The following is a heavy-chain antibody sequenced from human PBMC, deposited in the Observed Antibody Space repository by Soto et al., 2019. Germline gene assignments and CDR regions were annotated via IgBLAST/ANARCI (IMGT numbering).Heavy chain of an antibody. V-gene: IGHV3-48*03. CDR2: ISSSGSTI. D-gene: IGHD6-13*01. CDR3: ARDRGSSWSTGAPFDY. Sequence: GGSLRLSCAASGFTFSSYEMNWVRQAPGKGLEWVSYISSSGSTIYYADSVKGRFTISRDNAKNSLYLQMNSLRAEDTAVYYCARDRGSSWSTGAPFDYWGQGTLVTVSS. J-gene: IGHJ4*02. CDR1: GFTFSSYE.